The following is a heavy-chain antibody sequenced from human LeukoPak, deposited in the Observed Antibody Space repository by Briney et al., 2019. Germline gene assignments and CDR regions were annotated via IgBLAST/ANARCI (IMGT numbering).Heavy chain of an antibody. CDR3: AMSTRATVTMAPSDY. J-gene: IGHJ4*02. D-gene: IGHD4-17*01. CDR2: IYYSGST. V-gene: IGHV4-59*01. Sequence: SETLSLTCTVSGGSISSYCWSWIRQPPGKGLEWIGYIYYSGSTNYNPSLKSRVTISVDTSKNQFSLKLSSVTAADTAVYYCAMSTRATVTMAPSDYWGQGTLVTVSS. CDR1: GGSISSYC.